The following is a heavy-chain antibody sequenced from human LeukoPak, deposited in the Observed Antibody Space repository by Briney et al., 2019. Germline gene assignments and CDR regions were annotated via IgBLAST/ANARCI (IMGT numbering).Heavy chain of an antibody. CDR2: IRDDGSNK. Sequence: GGSLRLSCAASGSTFSRYGMHWVRQAPGKGLEWVAFIRDDGSNKYYADSMKGRFTISRDNSKNTLYLQMNSLRVEDTALYYCAARQDYWGQGTLVTVSS. CDR1: GSTFSRYG. J-gene: IGHJ4*02. V-gene: IGHV3-30*02. CDR3: AARQDY.